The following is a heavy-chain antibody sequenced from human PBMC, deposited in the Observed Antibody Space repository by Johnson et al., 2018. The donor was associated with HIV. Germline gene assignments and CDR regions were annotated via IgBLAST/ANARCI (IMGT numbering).Heavy chain of an antibody. CDR2: IGAAGEA. J-gene: IGHJ3*02. CDR1: GFTISSYD. CDR3: ARRRPGSASYSDPFDI. Sequence: VQLVESGGGLVQPGGSLRLSCAASGFTISSYDIHWVRQITGKSLEWVSDIGAAGEAYYPGSVKGRFSISRENAKNSVYLQLNDLRAGDTAMFYCARRRPGSASYSDPFDIWGQGTMVTVSS. V-gene: IGHV3-13*01. D-gene: IGHD6-19*01.